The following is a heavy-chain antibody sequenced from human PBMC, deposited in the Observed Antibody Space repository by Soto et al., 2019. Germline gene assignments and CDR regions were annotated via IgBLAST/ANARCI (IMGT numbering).Heavy chain of an antibody. J-gene: IGHJ5*02. CDR2: ISHSGIT. V-gene: IGHV4-4*02. CDR1: GGSITSANL. Sequence: PSETLSLTCAVSGGSITSANLWTCVRQPPGGGLEWIGEISHSGITNYKASLKSRVTMSVDKTKNDVSLKLTSVTAADTAVYYCARVLRGWFDPWGQGTPVTVYS. CDR3: ARVLRGWFDP.